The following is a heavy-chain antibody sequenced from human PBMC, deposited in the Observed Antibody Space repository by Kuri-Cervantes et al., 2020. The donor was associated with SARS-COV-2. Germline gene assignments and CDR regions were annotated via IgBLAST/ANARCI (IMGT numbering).Heavy chain of an antibody. CDR3: ARGGYFDWLANLYYYYMDV. D-gene: IGHD3-9*01. Sequence: ASVKVSCKASGYTFTSYGISWVRQAPGQGLEWMGCISAYNGNTNYAQKLQGRVTMTTDTSTSTAYMELRSLRSDDTAVYYCARGGYFDWLANLYYYYMDVWGKGTTVTVSS. J-gene: IGHJ6*03. CDR2: ISAYNGNT. V-gene: IGHV1-18*01. CDR1: GYTFTSYG.